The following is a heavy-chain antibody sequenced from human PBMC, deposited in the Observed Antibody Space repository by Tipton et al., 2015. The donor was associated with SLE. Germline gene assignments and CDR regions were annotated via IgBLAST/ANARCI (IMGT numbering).Heavy chain of an antibody. CDR3: AGGELRYGDYDFYY. V-gene: IGHV4-59*01. J-gene: IGHJ4*02. CDR1: GGSISDYY. CDR2: IFYSGGT. Sequence: TLSLTCTVSGGSISDYYWTWIRQPPGKGLEWIGYIFYSGGTNYNPSLKSRVTISGDTSKNQLSLRLSSVTAADTAVYYCAGGELRYGDYDFYYWGQGSLVTVSS. D-gene: IGHD4-17*01.